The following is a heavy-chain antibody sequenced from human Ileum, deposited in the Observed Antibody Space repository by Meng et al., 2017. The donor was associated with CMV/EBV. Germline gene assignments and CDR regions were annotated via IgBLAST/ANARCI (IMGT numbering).Heavy chain of an antibody. D-gene: IGHD3-22*01. J-gene: IGHJ5*02. CDR1: GGTFRGYT. Sequence: ASGGTFRGYTISWGRQAPGQGLEWMGRIITIRGKANYAQKCQGRVTITADKSTNTAYRELSRLRPEDTAVYYCAKVPDSPLSRWFDPWGQGTLVTVSS. V-gene: IGHV1-69*08. CDR3: AKVPDSPLSRWFDP. CDR2: IITIRGKA.